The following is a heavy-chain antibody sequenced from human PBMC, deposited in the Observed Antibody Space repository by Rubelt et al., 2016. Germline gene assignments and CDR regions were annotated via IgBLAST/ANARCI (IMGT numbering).Heavy chain of an antibody. D-gene: IGHD3-10*01. Sequence: GKGLEWVSYISSSSDAIYYADSVKGRFTISRDNSKNTLYLQMNSLRAEDTAVYYCAKGMVRGVMDYFDYWGQGTLVTVSS. V-gene: IGHV3-48*01. CDR3: AKGMVRGVMDYFDY. J-gene: IGHJ4*02. CDR2: ISSSSDAI.